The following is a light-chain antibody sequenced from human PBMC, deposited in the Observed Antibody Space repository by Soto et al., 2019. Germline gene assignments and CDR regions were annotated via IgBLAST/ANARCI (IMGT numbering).Light chain of an antibody. CDR1: QGISSY. J-gene: IGKJ1*01. CDR2: AAS. CDR3: QQYYSYPRT. V-gene: IGKV1-8*01. Sequence: AIRMTQSPSSLSASTGDRVTITCRASQGISSYLAWYQQKPGKAPKLLIYAASTLQSGVPSRFSGSGSGTDFTLTISCLQSEHFATYYCQQYYSYPRTFGQGTKVEIK.